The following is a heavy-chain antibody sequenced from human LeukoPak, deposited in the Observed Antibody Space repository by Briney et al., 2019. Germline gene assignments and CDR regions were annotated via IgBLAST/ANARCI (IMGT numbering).Heavy chain of an antibody. V-gene: IGHV3-20*04. CDR1: GFTFDDYG. CDR2: INWNGGST. J-gene: IGHJ4*02. D-gene: IGHD1-26*01. CDR3: ASGGIYYGAAFDF. Sequence: GGSPRLSCAASGFTFDDYGMSWVREAPGKGLEWVSGINWNGGSTGYADSVKGRFTISRDNAKSSLYLQMNSLRAEDTALYYCASGGIYYGAAFDFWGQGSLATVSA.